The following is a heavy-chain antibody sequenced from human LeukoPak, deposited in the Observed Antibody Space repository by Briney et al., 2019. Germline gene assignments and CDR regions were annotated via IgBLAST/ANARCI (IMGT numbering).Heavy chain of an antibody. Sequence: SETLSLTCTVSGGSVSSGSYYWSWIRQPPGKGLEWIGYIYYSGSTNYSPSLKSRVTISVDTSKNQFSLKLSSVTAADTAVYYCARASYGDYGPPWYFDLWGRGTLVTVSS. J-gene: IGHJ2*01. CDR3: ARASYGDYGPPWYFDL. CDR1: GGSVSSGSYY. CDR2: IYYSGST. D-gene: IGHD4-17*01. V-gene: IGHV4-61*01.